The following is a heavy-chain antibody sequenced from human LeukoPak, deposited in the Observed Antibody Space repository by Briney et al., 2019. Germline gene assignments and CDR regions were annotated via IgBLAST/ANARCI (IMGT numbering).Heavy chain of an antibody. CDR3: AKEPMWFGEGDYKYYMDV. V-gene: IGHV3-7*03. Sequence: GGSLRLSCAVSGFTFSRYWMTWVRQAPGKGLEWVANIKVDRSEKYYVDAVKGRFTISRDNAKDSLYLQMNSLRVEDTALYYCAKEPMWFGEGDYKYYMDVWGKGTTVTVSS. CDR1: GFTFSRYW. J-gene: IGHJ6*03. CDR2: IKVDRSEK. D-gene: IGHD3-10*01.